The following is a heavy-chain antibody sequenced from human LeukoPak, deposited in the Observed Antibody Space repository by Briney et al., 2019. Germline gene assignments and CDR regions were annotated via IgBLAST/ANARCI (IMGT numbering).Heavy chain of an antibody. V-gene: IGHV1-69*05. CDR3: ATGQGEYYDILTLISPLDY. D-gene: IGHD3-9*01. CDR2: IIPIFGTA. Sequence: SVKVSCKASGGTFSSYAISWVRQAPGQGLEWMGGIIPIFGTANYAQKFQGRVTITTDESTSTAYMELSSLRSEDTAVYYCATGQGEYYDILTLISPLDYWGQGTLVTVSS. CDR1: GGTFSSYA. J-gene: IGHJ4*02.